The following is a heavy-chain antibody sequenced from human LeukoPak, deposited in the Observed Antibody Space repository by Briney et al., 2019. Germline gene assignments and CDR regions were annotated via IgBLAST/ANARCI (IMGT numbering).Heavy chain of an antibody. CDR1: GFTFSTYY. V-gene: IGHV3-74*01. J-gene: IGHJ6*03. CDR2: INPDGSRT. Sequence: GSLRLSCAASGFTFSTYYMQWVRQGPGKELVWLARINPDGSRTSYADSVKGRFTISRDNGKKTLHLQMSSLRAEDTGVYYCASTPRYMDVWGKGTTVTVSS. CDR3: ASTPRYMDV.